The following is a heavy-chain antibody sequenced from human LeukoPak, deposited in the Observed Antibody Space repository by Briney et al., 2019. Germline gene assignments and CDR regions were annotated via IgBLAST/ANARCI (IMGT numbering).Heavy chain of an antibody. CDR3: ARTQSQSGTYRYYFGY. V-gene: IGHV4-61*08. J-gene: IGHJ4*02. CDR2: IYYISNT. D-gene: IGHD1-26*01. Sequence: KSSETLSLTCTVSGASVGSAGYYWSWIRQPPGGGLEWIGYIYYISNTNYNPSLKSRLTMSVDPSKNQFSLKLNSVTAADTAVYYCARTQSQSGTYRYYFGYWGQGTVVTVSS. CDR1: GASVGSAGYY.